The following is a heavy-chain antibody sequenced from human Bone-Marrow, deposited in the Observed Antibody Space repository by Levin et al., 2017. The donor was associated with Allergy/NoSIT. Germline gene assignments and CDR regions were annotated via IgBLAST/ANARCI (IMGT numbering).Heavy chain of an antibody. J-gene: IGHJ6*02. CDR3: AGNDFWSGYYRPKKGDRYYYYYYGMDV. CDR2: IYSGGST. D-gene: IGHD3-3*01. V-gene: IGHV3-53*01. CDR1: GFTVSSNY. Sequence: GESLKISCAASGFTVSSNYMSWVRQAPGKGLEWVSVIYSGGSTYYADSVKGRFTISRDNSKNTLYLQMNSLRAEDTAVYYCAGNDFWSGYYRPKKGDRYYYYYYGMDVWGQGTTVTVSS.